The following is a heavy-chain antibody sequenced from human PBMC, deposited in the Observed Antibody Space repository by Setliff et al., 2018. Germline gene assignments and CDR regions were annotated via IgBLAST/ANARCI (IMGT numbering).Heavy chain of an antibody. V-gene: IGHV1-69*05. J-gene: IGHJ5*02. D-gene: IGHD6-13*01. CDR2: IIPIFGTA. CDR1: GGTFSSYA. Sequence: GASVMVSCKASGGTFSSYAISWVRQAPGQGLEWMGGIIPIFGTANYAQKFQGRVTITTDESTSTAYMELSSLRSEDTAVYYCARDRILSSSWYGLNWFDPWGQGTLVTVSS. CDR3: ARDRILSSSWYGLNWFDP.